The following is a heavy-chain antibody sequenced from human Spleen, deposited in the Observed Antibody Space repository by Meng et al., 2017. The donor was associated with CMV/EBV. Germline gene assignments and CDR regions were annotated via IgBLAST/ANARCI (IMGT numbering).Heavy chain of an antibody. Sequence: QVQLQQWGAGLLKPSETLSLTCAVYGGSFSGYYWSWIRQPPGKGLEWIGEINHSGSTNYNPSLKSRVTISVDTSKNQFSLKLSSVTAADTAVYYCATSTGDGGTMGYWGQGTLVTVSS. CDR3: ATSTGDGGTMGY. CDR1: GGSFSGYY. CDR2: INHSGST. V-gene: IGHV4-34*01. J-gene: IGHJ4*02. D-gene: IGHD7-27*01.